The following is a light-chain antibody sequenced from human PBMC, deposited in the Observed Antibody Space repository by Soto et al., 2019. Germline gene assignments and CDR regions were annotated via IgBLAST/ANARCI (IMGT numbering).Light chain of an antibody. CDR2: RAS. CDR3: LQYHNLWA. J-gene: IGKJ1*01. V-gene: IGKV3-15*01. Sequence: ILMTQPPATASVSPGEGATLSCRASQNIDDNVAWYQHRPGQAPRLLIYRASTRAPGVPARFSGSGSGTEFTLTISSLQPEDFTVYSCLQYHNLWAFGQGTKVDIK. CDR1: QNIDDN.